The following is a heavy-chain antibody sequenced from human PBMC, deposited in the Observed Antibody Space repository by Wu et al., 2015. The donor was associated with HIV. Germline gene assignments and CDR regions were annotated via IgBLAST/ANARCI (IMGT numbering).Heavy chain of an antibody. V-gene: IGHV1-24*01. CDR2: FDVEDGET. J-gene: IGHJ4*02. CDR3: ATISGYCSGGTCSTPDK. D-gene: IGHD2-15*01. Sequence: QVQLVQSGAEVKKSGASVKVSCKVSGYTLTELSIHWVRQVPGKGLEWMGGFDVEDGETIYAEKFQGRVTMTEDTSTDIAYMELSSLRYEDTAVYYCATISGYCSGGTCSTPDKWGQGTLVTVSS. CDR1: GYTLTELS.